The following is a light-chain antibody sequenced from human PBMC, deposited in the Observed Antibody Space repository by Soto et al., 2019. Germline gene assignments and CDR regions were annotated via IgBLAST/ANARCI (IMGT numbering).Light chain of an antibody. CDR3: CSYAGLYV. Sequence: QSALTQPASVSGSPGQSITISCTGTSGDVGSYTLVSWYQHHPGKVPKLIIYEGIKRPSGVSDRFSGSPSGNTASLTISGLQAEDEADYYCCSYAGLYVFGTWTKLTVL. CDR1: SGDVGSYTL. CDR2: EGI. J-gene: IGLJ1*01. V-gene: IGLV2-23*01.